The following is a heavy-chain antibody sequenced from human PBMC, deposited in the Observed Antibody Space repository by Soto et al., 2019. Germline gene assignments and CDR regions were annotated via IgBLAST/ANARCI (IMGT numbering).Heavy chain of an antibody. Sequence: ASVKVSCKASGYAFSSYAMHWVLQAPGQRLEWMGWINIGSGNTEYSQNFQDRITITRDTSASTVYMELSSLRSEDTAVYYCARDGGDCGYRLIYYYYIGLAVWDQGTTVTVSS. CDR3: ARDGGDCGYRLIYYYYIGLAV. D-gene: IGHD2-21*02. CDR2: INIGSGNT. V-gene: IGHV1-3*04. J-gene: IGHJ6*02. CDR1: GYAFSSYA.